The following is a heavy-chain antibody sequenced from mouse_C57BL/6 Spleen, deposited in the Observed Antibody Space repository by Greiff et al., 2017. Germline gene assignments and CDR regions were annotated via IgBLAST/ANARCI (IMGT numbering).Heavy chain of an antibody. CDR1: GYTFTSYW. CDR2: INPSNGGT. Sequence: QVQLQQPGTELVKPGASVKLSCKASGYTFTSYWMHWVKQRPGQGLEWIGNINPSNGGTNYNERFKSKATLTVDKSSSTAYMQLSSLTSEDSAVYYCARYRYYGSSLYYFDYWGQGTTLTVSS. CDR3: ARYRYYGSSLYYFDY. J-gene: IGHJ2*01. D-gene: IGHD1-1*01. V-gene: IGHV1-53*01.